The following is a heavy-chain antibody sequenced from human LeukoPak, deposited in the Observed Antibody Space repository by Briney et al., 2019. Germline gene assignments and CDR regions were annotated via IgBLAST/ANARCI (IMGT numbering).Heavy chain of an antibody. CDR3: ARVWQDYSNADY. Sequence: GGSLRLSCAASGFTFSSFNMNWVRQAPGKGPDWVSYISRSSAYIHYADSVRGRFAISRDNAKNSLYLQMNSLRAEDTAIYYCARVWQDYSNADYWGQGTLVTVSS. D-gene: IGHD4-11*01. J-gene: IGHJ4*02. CDR1: GFTFSSFN. CDR2: ISRSSAYI. V-gene: IGHV3-21*05.